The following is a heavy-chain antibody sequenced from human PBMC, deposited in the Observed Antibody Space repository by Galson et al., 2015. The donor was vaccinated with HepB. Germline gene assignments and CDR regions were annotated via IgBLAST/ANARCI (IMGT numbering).Heavy chain of an antibody. CDR1: GYTFTSYA. Sequence: SVKVSCKASGYTFTSYAMNWVRQAPGQGLEWMGWINTNTGNPTYAQGFTGRFVFSLDTSVSTAYLQISSLKAEDTAVYYCARRSPGIQLWDLTNWGQGTLVTVSS. D-gene: IGHD5-18*01. V-gene: IGHV7-4-1*02. CDR3: ARRSPGIQLWDLTN. CDR2: INTNTGNP. J-gene: IGHJ4*02.